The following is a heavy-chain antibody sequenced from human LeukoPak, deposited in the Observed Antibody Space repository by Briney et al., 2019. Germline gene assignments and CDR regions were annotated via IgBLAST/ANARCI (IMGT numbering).Heavy chain of an antibody. J-gene: IGHJ4*02. CDR2: ISSSSSYI. V-gene: IGHV3-11*06. D-gene: IGHD1-26*01. CDR1: GFTFSDYY. Sequence: GGSLRLSCAASGFTFSDYYMSWICQAPGKGLEWVSSISSSSSYIYYADSVKGRFTISRDNAKNSLYLQMNSLRAEDTAVYYCARDKIVGATYFDYWGQGTLVTVSS. CDR3: ARDKIVGATYFDY.